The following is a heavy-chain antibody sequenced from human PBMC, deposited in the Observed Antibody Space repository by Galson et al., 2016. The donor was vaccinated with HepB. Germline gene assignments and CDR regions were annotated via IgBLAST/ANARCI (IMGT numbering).Heavy chain of an antibody. V-gene: IGHV3-74*03. CDR2: INSDESET. CDR1: GFTFSSYW. J-gene: IGHJ2*01. Sequence: SLRLSCAASGFTFSSYWMHWVRQAPGKGLLWVSRINSDESETKYADSVRGRFTISRDNAKNTLYLQMSSLRAEDTAVYYCARRDADGGYFDAWGRGTLVTVSS. CDR3: ARRDADGGYFDA. D-gene: IGHD4-17*01.